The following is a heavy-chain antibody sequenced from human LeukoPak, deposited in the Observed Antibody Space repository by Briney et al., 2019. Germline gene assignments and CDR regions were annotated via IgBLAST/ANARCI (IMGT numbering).Heavy chain of an antibody. D-gene: IGHD2-15*01. Sequence: GGSLRLSCAASGFTFSNYWMHWVRQAPGKGLEWVSAISGSGGSTYYADSVKGRFTISRDNSKNTLYLQMNSLRAEDTAVYYCAKDKPQLVVVAATPFDYWGQGTLVTVSS. CDR2: ISGSGGST. J-gene: IGHJ4*02. V-gene: IGHV3-23*01. CDR3: AKDKPQLVVVAATPFDY. CDR1: GFTFSNYW.